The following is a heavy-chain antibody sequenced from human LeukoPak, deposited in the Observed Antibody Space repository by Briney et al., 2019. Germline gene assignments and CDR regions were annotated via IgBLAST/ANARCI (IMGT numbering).Heavy chain of an antibody. CDR1: GFTIGTAW. Sequence: PGVSLRLSCVSSGFTIGTAWMSWVRQAPGKGLEWLGHIKSEGEGATTDYAAPAKGRFAISRDDSKNMIYLQMSSLKIDDTAIYYCIAHFPYFYGFDVWGKGTTVTSPQ. D-gene: IGHD3-3*02. CDR3: IAHFPYFYGFDV. V-gene: IGHV3-15*01. CDR2: IKSEGEGATT. J-gene: IGHJ6*04.